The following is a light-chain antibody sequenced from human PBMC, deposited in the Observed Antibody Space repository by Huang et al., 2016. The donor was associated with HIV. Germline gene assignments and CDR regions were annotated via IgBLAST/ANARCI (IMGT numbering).Light chain of an antibody. CDR2: GAS. J-gene: IGKJ3*01. Sequence: EIVMTQSPATLSVSPGERATLSCRASQSVSSNLAWYQQKPGHAPRLLVYGASTRATGIPARFSGSGSGTEFTLTISSLQSEDFAVYYCQQYNNWPPGFGPGTKVDIK. CDR1: QSVSSN. CDR3: QQYNNWPPG. V-gene: IGKV3-15*01.